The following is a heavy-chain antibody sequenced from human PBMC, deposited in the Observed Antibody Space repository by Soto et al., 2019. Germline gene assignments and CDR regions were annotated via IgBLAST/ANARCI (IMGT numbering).Heavy chain of an antibody. V-gene: IGHV4-4*07. D-gene: IGHD3-10*01. CDR1: GGSISSYY. J-gene: IGHJ6*02. CDR2: IYTSGST. Sequence: PSETLSLTCTVSGGSISSYYWSWIRQPVGKGLEWIGRIYTSGSTNYNPSLKSRVTMSVDTSKNQFTLKLSSVTAADTAVYYCARDMVRGVEDYGMDVWGQGTTVTVSS. CDR3: ARDMVRGVEDYGMDV.